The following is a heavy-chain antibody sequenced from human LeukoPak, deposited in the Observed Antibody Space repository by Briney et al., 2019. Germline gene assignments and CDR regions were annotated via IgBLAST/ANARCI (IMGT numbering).Heavy chain of an antibody. J-gene: IGHJ3*02. Sequence: GGSLRLSCAASGFTFSRYWMHWVHQAPGKGLVWVSRINSDGSSTNYADSVKGRFTISRDNTKNTLYLQMNSLRAEDTAVYYCARAGKTGAAAFDIWGQGTMVTVSS. CDR2: INSDGSST. CDR1: GFTFSRYW. V-gene: IGHV3-74*01. D-gene: IGHD3-10*01. CDR3: ARAGKTGAAAFDI.